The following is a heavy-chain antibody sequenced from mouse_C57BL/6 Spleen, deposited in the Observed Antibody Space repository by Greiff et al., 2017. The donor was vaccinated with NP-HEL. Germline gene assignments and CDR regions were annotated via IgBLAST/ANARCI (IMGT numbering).Heavy chain of an antibody. CDR1: GFTFSDYG. V-gene: IGHV5-17*01. J-gene: IGHJ4*01. Sequence: DVKLVESGGGLVKPGGSLKLSCAASGFTFSDYGMHWVRQAPEKGLEWVAYISSGSSTIYYADTVKGRFTISRDNAKNTLFLQMTSLRSEDTAMYYCARPYSKGMDYWGQGTSVTVSS. D-gene: IGHD2-5*01. CDR2: ISSGSSTI. CDR3: ARPYSKGMDY.